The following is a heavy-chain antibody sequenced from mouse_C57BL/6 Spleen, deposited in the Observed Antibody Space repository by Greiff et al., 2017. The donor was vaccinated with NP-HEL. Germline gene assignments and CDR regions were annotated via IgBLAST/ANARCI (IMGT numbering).Heavy chain of an antibody. D-gene: IGHD1-1*01. CDR2: ILPGSGST. J-gene: IGHJ2*01. V-gene: IGHV1-9*01. CDR1: GYTFTGYW. Sequence: QVQLQQSGAELMKPGASVKLSCKATGYTFTGYWIEWVKQRPGHGLEWIGEILPGSGSTNYNEKFKGKATFTADTSSNTAYMQLSSLTTEDSAIYYCATFTTVVATRVYYFDYWGQGTTLTVSS. CDR3: ATFTTVVATRVYYFDY.